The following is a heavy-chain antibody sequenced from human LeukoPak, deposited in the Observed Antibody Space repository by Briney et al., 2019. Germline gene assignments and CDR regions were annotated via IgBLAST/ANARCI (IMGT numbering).Heavy chain of an antibody. CDR3: ARREDTAMALDY. V-gene: IGHV4-39*01. CDR1: AGSISSSSYY. CDR2: IYYSGGT. J-gene: IGHJ4*02. D-gene: IGHD5-18*01. Sequence: SETLSLTCTVSAGSISSSSYYWGWIRQPPGKGLEWIGSIYYSGGTYYNPSLKSRVTISVDTSKNQFSLKLSSVTAADTAVYYCARREDTAMALDYWGQGTLVTVSS.